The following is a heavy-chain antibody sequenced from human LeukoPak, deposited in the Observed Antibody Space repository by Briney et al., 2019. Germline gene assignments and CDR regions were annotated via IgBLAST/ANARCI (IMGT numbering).Heavy chain of an antibody. CDR1: GGSISSYY. J-gene: IGHJ4*02. Sequence: SETLSLTCTVSGGSISSYYWSWIRQPAGKGLEWIGRIYTSGSTNYNPSLKSRVTMSVDTSKNQFSLKLSSVTAADTAVYYCARDRSGRDGSQMDYFDYWGQGTLVTVSP. D-gene: IGHD5-24*01. V-gene: IGHV4-4*07. CDR2: IYTSGST. CDR3: ARDRSGRDGSQMDYFDY.